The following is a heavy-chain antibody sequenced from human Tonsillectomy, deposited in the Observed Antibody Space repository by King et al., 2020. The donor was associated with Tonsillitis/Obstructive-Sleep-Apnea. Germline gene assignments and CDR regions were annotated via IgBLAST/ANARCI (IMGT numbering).Heavy chain of an antibody. D-gene: IGHD2-21*02. Sequence: VQLVESGAEVKKPGSSVKVSCKASGDTFSSFAFSWVRQAPGQGPEWMGGSIPILGRTNYAQKFQGRVKIVADTSTSTAYMELSSLTSDDTAVYYCARAPLETYFGGDCYPMGFDYWGQGTLVTVSS. CDR1: GDTFSSFA. CDR2: SIPILGRT. J-gene: IGHJ4*02. CDR3: ARAPLETYFGGDCYPMGFDY. V-gene: IGHV1-69*10.